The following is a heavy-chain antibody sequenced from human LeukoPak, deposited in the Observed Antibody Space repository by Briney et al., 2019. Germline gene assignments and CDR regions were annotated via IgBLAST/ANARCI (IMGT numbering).Heavy chain of an antibody. J-gene: IGHJ4*02. CDR2: IIPIFGTA. CDR3: ARAPPLGLRFLEWLPNFFDY. V-gene: IGHV1-69*05. D-gene: IGHD3-3*01. Sequence: ASVKVSCKASGGTFSSYAISWVRQAPGQGLEWMGGIIPIFGTANYAQKLQGRVTMTTDTSTSTAYMELRSLRSDDTAVYYCARAPPLGLRFLEWLPNFFDYWGQGTLVTVSS. CDR1: GGTFSSYA.